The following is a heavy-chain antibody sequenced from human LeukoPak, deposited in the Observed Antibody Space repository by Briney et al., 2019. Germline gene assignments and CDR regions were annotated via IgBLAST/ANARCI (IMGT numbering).Heavy chain of an antibody. V-gene: IGHV4-38-2*02. CDR3: ARDRRASTSRDYYFMDV. CDR2: IYLSGKI. Sequence: PSETLSLNCSVSGYSISRGYYWGWIRQPPGKGLEWIGSIYLSGKIYYNPSLKGRVTISIDTSKNQISLQLFSVTAADTAVYWCARDRRASTSRDYYFMDVWGKGTTVIVS. CDR1: GYSISRGYY. J-gene: IGHJ6*03.